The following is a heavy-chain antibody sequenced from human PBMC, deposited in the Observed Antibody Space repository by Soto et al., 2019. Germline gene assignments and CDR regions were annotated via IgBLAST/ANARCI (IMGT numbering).Heavy chain of an antibody. Sequence: EVQLLESGGGSVQPGGSLRLSCAASGFTFSSYAMSWVRQAPGKGLEWVSTISGSGGSTYYADSVKGRFTISRDNSKNTLYLQMNSLRAEDTAVYYCAKLYYDFWNSYFDYWGQGTLVTVSS. V-gene: IGHV3-23*01. J-gene: IGHJ4*02. D-gene: IGHD3-3*01. CDR3: AKLYYDFWNSYFDY. CDR1: GFTFSSYA. CDR2: ISGSGGST.